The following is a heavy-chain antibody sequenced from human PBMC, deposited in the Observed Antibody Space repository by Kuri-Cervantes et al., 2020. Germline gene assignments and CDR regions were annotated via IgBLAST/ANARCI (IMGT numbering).Heavy chain of an antibody. CDR1: GYTFTSYY. V-gene: IGHV1-46*01. D-gene: IGHD3-22*01. CDR3: ARDLIYYDSSGYEFDY. CDR2: INPSGGST. J-gene: IGHJ4*02. Sequence: ASVKVSCKASGYTFTSYYMHWVRQAPGQGLEWMGIINPSGGSTSYAQKFQGRVTMTRDTSTSTVYMELSSLRSEDTAVYYCARDLIYYDSSGYEFDYWGQGTLVTVSS.